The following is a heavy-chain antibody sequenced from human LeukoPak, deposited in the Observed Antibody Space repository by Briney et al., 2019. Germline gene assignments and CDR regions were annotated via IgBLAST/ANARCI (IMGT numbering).Heavy chain of an antibody. V-gene: IGHV3-30*18. CDR3: AKDGKKWQEPLES. D-gene: IGHD1-14*01. Sequence: GGSLILSCAASGFTFSSYGMHWVRQAPGKGLEWVAVISYDGSNKFYPDSVKGRFTISRDNSNLYLQMNSLRAEDTAVYYCAKDGKKWQEPLESWGQGTLVIVSS. CDR1: GFTFSSYG. CDR2: ISYDGSNK. J-gene: IGHJ4*02.